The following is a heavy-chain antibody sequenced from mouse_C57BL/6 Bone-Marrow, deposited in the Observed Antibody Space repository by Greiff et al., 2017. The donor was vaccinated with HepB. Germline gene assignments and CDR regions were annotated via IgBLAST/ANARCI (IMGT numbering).Heavy chain of an antibody. Sequence: EVQGVESGGGLVQSGRSLRLSCATSGFTFSDFYMEWVRQAPGKGLEWIAASRNKANDYTTEYSASVKGRFIVSRDTSQSILYLQMNALRAEDTAIYYCARDAFPITTVVEGWYFDVWGTGTTVTVSS. D-gene: IGHD1-1*01. CDR1: GFTFSDFY. V-gene: IGHV7-1*01. CDR2: SRNKANDYTT. CDR3: ARDAFPITTVVEGWYFDV. J-gene: IGHJ1*03.